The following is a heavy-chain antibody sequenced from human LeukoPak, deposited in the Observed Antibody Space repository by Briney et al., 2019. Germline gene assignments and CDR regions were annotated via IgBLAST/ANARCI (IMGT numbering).Heavy chain of an antibody. CDR1: GFTFRNSG. D-gene: IGHD2-15*01. Sequence: GGTLRLSCAASGFTFRNSGMSWVRQAPGKGLEWVSGISAGGGSTYYADSVKGRFTISRDNSKNTLYLQMNSLRTEDTAVYYCAKGYSLFDYWGQGILVTVSS. CDR2: ISAGGGST. J-gene: IGHJ4*02. V-gene: IGHV3-23*01. CDR3: AKGYSLFDY.